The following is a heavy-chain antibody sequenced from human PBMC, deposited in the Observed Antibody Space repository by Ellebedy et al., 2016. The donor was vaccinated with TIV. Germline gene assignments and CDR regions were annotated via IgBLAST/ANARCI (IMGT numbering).Heavy chain of an antibody. CDR1: GFTFSSSW. D-gene: IGHD3-10*01. Sequence: PGGSLRLSCAASGFTFSSSWVHWVRQVPGKGLVWVARINGDGSNIGYADSVKGRFTISRDNAKNSLYLQMNSLRAEDTAVYYCARNYYGSRLGGMDVWGQGTTVTVSS. CDR3: ARNYYGSRLGGMDV. V-gene: IGHV3-74*01. CDR2: INGDGSNI. J-gene: IGHJ6*02.